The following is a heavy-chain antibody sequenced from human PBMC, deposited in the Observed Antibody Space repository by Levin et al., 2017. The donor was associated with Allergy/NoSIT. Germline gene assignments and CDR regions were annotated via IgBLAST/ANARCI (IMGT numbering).Heavy chain of an antibody. D-gene: IGHD1-1*01. J-gene: IGHJ6*03. Sequence: GGSLRLSCQGSGYSFTSYWIGWVRQMPGKGLELMGIIYPGDSDTIYSPSFQGQVTISADKSISTAYLQWSSLKASDTAIYYCARRGTRDYYYYMDVWGKGTTVTVSS. CDR2: IYPGDSDT. V-gene: IGHV5-51*01. CDR3: ARRGTRDYYYYMDV. CDR1: GYSFTSYW.